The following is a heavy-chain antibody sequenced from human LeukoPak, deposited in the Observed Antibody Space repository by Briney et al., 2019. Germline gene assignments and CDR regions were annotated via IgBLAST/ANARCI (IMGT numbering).Heavy chain of an antibody. Sequence: GAAVRVSCKASGYDFTSYYINWVRQAPGQGLEWMGRINPNSGVTSYAQKFRGRVTLARDTSINTAYMQLSSLRSDDTAVYFCARGFLSAAGPFDYWGQGSLVTVSS. V-gene: IGHV1-2*06. CDR3: ARGFLSAAGPFDY. D-gene: IGHD6-13*01. CDR2: INPNSGVT. CDR1: GYDFTSYY. J-gene: IGHJ4*02.